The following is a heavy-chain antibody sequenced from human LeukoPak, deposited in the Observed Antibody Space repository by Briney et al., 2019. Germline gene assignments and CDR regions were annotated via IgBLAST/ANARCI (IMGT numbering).Heavy chain of an antibody. Sequence: ASVKVSCKASGYTFIGYYMHWVRQAPGQGLEWMGCINPDSGGTNYAQKFQGRVTMTRDTSISTAHMELSRLRSDDTAVYYCATERFAHGGKSVYGYWGQGTLVTVSS. D-gene: IGHD4-23*01. CDR1: GYTFIGYY. CDR2: INPDSGGT. J-gene: IGHJ4*02. CDR3: ATERFAHGGKSVYGY. V-gene: IGHV1-2*02.